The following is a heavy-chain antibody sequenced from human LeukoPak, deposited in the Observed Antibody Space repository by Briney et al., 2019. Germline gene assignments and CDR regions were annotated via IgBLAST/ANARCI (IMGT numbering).Heavy chain of an antibody. J-gene: IGHJ5*02. CDR3: ARAYYSSSWYFGRIRFDP. D-gene: IGHD6-13*01. V-gene: IGHV1-8*01. CDR2: MNPNSGNT. Sequence: ASVKVSCKASGYTFTSYDINWVRQATGQGLEWMGWMNPNSGNTGYAQKFQGRVTMTRNTSISTAYMGLSSLRSEDTAVYYCARAYYSSSWYFGRIRFDPWGQGTLVTVSS. CDR1: GYTFTSYD.